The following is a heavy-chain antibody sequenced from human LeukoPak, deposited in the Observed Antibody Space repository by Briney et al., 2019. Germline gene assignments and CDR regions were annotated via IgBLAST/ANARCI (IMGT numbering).Heavy chain of an antibody. D-gene: IGHD1-7*01. J-gene: IGHJ4*02. Sequence: GGSLRLSCAASGFTFSSYSMNWVRQAPGKGLEWVSYISGSSSTIYYADSVKGRFTISRDNAKNSMYLQMNSLKTEDTAVYYCATDTLGTRAFDYWGQGTLVTVSS. V-gene: IGHV3-48*01. CDR2: ISGSSSTI. CDR3: ATDTLGTRAFDY. CDR1: GFTFSSYS.